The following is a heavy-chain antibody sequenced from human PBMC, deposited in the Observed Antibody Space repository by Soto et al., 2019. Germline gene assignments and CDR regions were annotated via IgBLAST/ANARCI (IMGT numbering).Heavy chain of an antibody. CDR3: ARGTMVRTTYNWFDT. CDR1: GGSISSGGYY. V-gene: IGHV4-31*03. D-gene: IGHD3-10*01. Sequence: QVQLQESGPGLVKPSQTLSLTCTVSGGSISSGGYYWSWIRQHPGKGLEWIGYIYYSGSTYYNPSLMSRVTISVDTSKNQFSLKLSSVTAADTAVYYCARGTMVRTTYNWFDTWGQGTLVTVSS. J-gene: IGHJ5*02. CDR2: IYYSGST.